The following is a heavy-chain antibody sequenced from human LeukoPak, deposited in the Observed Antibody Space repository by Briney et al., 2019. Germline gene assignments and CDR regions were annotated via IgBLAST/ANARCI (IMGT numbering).Heavy chain of an antibody. CDR3: ARRQALNFDY. V-gene: IGHV4-34*01. D-gene: IGHD6-19*01. J-gene: IGHJ4*02. CDR1: GGSFSGYY. CDR2: INHSGSA. Sequence: SETLSLTCAVSGGSFSGYYWTWIRQPPGKGLEWIGEINHSGSANYNPSLMSRVTISLDTSKNQFSLKLSSVTAADTAVYYCARRQALNFDYWGQGTLVTVSS.